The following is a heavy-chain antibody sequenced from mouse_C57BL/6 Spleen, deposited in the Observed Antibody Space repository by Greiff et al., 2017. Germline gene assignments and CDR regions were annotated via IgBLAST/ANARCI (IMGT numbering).Heavy chain of an antibody. V-gene: IGHV1-64*01. D-gene: IGHD1-1*01. CDR2: IHPNSGST. CDR3: AYYYGSSYVGH. J-gene: IGHJ2*01. CDR1: GYTFTSYW. Sequence: QVQLQQPGAELVKPGASVKLSCKASGYTFTSYWMHWVKQRPGQGLEWIGMIHPNSGSTNYNEKFKSKATLTVDKSSSTAYMQLSSLTSEDSAVYYCAYYYGSSYVGHWGQGTTLTVSS.